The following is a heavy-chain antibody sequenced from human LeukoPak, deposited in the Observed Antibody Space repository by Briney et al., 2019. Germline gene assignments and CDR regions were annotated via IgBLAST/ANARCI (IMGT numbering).Heavy chain of an antibody. V-gene: IGHV1-2*02. D-gene: IGHD7-27*01. Sequence: ASVKVSCKASGYTFSGYYMHWVRQAPGQGLEWMGWINPNSGGTNYAQKFQGRVTMTRDRSISTAYMELSRLRSDDTAVYYCARIGGLKYSANWGLIDYWGQGTLVTVSS. J-gene: IGHJ4*02. CDR1: GYTFSGYY. CDR2: INPNSGGT. CDR3: ARIGGLKYSANWGLIDY.